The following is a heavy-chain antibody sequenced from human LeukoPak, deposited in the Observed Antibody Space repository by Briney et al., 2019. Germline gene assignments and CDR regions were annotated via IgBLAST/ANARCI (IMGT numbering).Heavy chain of an antibody. V-gene: IGHV3-21*01. D-gene: IGHD6-19*01. J-gene: IGHJ4*02. CDR2: ISSSSSYI. CDR1: GFTFSSYS. Sequence: GGSLRLSCAASGFTFSSYSMNWVRQAPGKGLEWVSSISSSSSYIYYADSVKGRFTISRDNSKNTLYLQMNSLRAEDTAVYYCAREVAVAATGPFDYWGQGTLVTVSS. CDR3: AREVAVAATGPFDY.